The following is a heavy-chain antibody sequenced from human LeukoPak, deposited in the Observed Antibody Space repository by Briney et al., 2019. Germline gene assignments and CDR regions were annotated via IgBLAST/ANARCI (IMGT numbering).Heavy chain of an antibody. CDR2: ISGDGGST. CDR1: GFTFDDYA. CDR3: VKDEKWLKVDTPTYYFDL. Sequence: GGSLRLSCAASGFTFDDYAMHWVRQAPGKGLEWVSLISGDGGSTYYADSVKGRFSVSRDNSNNMVFLHMNNLRSEDTAIYYCVKDEKWLKVDTPTYYFDLWGQGTLVTVSS. D-gene: IGHD5-18*01. J-gene: IGHJ4*02. V-gene: IGHV3-43*02.